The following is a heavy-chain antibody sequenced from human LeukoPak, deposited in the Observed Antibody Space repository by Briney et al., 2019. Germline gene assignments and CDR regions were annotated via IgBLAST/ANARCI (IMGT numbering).Heavy chain of an antibody. J-gene: IGHJ3*02. Sequence: PGGSLRLSCSASGISFWRHSMNLVRQAPGKGLEWVSGIYGAATATYYADSVKGRFTISRDNSKNTVWLQMNSLRAEDTAVYYCAKSLHDSSTYWSEFRGFDIWGQGTMVTVSS. CDR3: AKSLHDSSTYWSEFRGFDI. CDR1: GISFWRHS. V-gene: IGHV3-23*01. D-gene: IGHD4-11*01. CDR2: IYGAATAT.